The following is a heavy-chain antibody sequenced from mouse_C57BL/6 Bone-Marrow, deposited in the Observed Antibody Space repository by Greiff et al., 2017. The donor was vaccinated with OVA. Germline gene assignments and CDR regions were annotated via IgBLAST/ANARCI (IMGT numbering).Heavy chain of an antibody. D-gene: IGHD1-1*01. V-gene: IGHV1-81*01. Sequence: QVQLQQSGAELARPGASVKLSCKASGYTFTSYGISWVKQRTGQGLEWIGEIYPRSGNTYYNEKFKGKATLTADKSSSTAYMELRSLTSEDSAVYFCARFGTTVVAKGYWYFDVWGTGTTVTVSS. J-gene: IGHJ1*03. CDR3: ARFGTTVVAKGYWYFDV. CDR2: IYPRSGNT. CDR1: GYTFTSYG.